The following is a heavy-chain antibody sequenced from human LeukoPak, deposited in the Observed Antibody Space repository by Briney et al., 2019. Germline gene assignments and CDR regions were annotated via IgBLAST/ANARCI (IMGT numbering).Heavy chain of an antibody. J-gene: IGHJ4*02. CDR2: IYVDGST. CDR1: GFTVSNNF. Sequence: GGSLRLSCAASGFTVSNNFMGWVRQAPGRGLEWVSGIYVDGSTYYADSAKGRFTLSRHNSENTLYLQMSSLRPQDTAVYYCARESSVSGWYIYWGQGTLVTVSS. V-gene: IGHV3-53*04. CDR3: ARESSVSGWYIY. D-gene: IGHD6-19*01.